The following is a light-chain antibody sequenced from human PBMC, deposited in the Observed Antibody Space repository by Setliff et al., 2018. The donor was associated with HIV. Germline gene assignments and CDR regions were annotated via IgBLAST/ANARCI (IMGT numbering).Light chain of an antibody. CDR3: SSFTSSSTQV. Sequence: QSVLTQHASVSGSPGQSITISCTGTSSDVGGYNFVSWYQQHPGKAPKLMVYEVSNRPSGVSNRFSGSKSGNTVSLTISGLQAEDEADYYCSSFTSSSTQVFGTGTKATVL. CDR2: EVS. V-gene: IGLV2-14*01. CDR1: SSDVGGYNF. J-gene: IGLJ1*01.